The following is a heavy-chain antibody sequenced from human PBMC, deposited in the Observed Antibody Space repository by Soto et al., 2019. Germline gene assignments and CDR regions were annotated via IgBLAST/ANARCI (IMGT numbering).Heavy chain of an antibody. Sequence: PGGSLRLSCAASGFTFFSYWINFFRQAPGKGLVWVSRIDSDGSSTTYADSVKGRFTTSRDNAKNTLYLQMSSLRVEDTAVYYCARGRPYGMDVWGQGTTVTVSS. CDR3: ARGRPYGMDV. CDR2: IDSDGSST. V-gene: IGHV3-74*01. CDR1: GFTFFSYW. J-gene: IGHJ6*02.